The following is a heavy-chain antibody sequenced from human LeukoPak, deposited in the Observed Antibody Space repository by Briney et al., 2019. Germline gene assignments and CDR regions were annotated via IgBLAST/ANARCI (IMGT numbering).Heavy chain of an antibody. CDR3: ARYDPTYDSSGYPRNWFDP. V-gene: IGHV1-2*02. CDR2: INPNSGGT. Sequence: ASVKVSCKASGYTFTGYYMHWVRQAPGQGLEWMGWINPNSGGTNYAQTFQGRVTMTRDTSISTAYMELSRLRSDDTAVYYCARYDPTYDSSGYPRNWFDPWGQGTLVTVSS. J-gene: IGHJ5*02. D-gene: IGHD3-22*01. CDR1: GYTFTGYY.